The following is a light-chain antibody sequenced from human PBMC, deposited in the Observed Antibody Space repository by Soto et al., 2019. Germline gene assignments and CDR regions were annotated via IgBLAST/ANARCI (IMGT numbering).Light chain of an antibody. J-gene: IGKJ1*01. CDR3: QKYFKSPWT. V-gene: IGKV3-20*01. CDR1: QTVSGNY. Sequence: IVLPQSPGTMSFSPFDIAPLSFVCSQTVSGNYLAWYQQKPGQVPRLLIYGASSRAIGIPDRFSGSGSGTDFALTISRLEPEDFAVYYCQKYFKSPWTCGKGTMVAIK. CDR2: GAS.